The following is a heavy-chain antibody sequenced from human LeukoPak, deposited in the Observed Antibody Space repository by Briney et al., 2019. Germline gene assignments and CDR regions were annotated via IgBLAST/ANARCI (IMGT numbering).Heavy chain of an antibody. CDR3: ARXPYDSSAXAFDY. J-gene: IGHJ4*02. V-gene: IGHV4-39*07. Sequence: SETLSLTCTVSGGSVSSSGYYWGWIRQPPGKGLEWIGSVYYSGSTHYNPSLKSRATISVDTSKNQFSLKLSSVTAADTAVYYCARXPYDSSAXAFDYWGQGTLVTVSS. D-gene: IGHD3-22*01. CDR2: VYYSGST. CDR1: GGSVSSSGYY.